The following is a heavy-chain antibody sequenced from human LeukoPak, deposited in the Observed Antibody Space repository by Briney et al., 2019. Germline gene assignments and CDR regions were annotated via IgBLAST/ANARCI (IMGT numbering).Heavy chain of an antibody. CDR2: MYHSGST. D-gene: IGHD6-13*01. Sequence: PSETLSLTCTVSGYSISSGYYWGWIRQPPGKGLEWIGSMYHSGSTYYNPSLKSRVTISVDTSKHQFSLKLSSVTAADTAVYYCARGHPNYSSSWSYYYYMDAWGKGTTVTVSS. CDR3: ARGHPNYSSSWSYYYYMDA. J-gene: IGHJ6*03. V-gene: IGHV4-38-2*02. CDR1: GYSISSGYY.